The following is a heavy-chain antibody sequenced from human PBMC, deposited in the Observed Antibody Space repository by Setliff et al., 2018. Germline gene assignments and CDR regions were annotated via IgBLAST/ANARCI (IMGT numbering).Heavy chain of an antibody. CDR1: GYSISSGYY. Sequence: TLSLTCTVSGYSISSGYYWGWIRQPPGKGLEWIGSIYHSGSTYYNPTLKSRVTISVHTSKNQFSLRLTSVTAADTAIYYCARVRNTQNGFFDYWSQGTLVTVSS. D-gene: IGHD1-1*01. CDR2: IYHSGST. V-gene: IGHV4-38-2*02. J-gene: IGHJ4*02. CDR3: ARVRNTQNGFFDY.